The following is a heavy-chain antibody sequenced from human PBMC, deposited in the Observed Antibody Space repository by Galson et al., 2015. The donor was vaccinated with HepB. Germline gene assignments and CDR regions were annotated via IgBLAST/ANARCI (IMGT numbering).Heavy chain of an antibody. V-gene: IGHV3-48*01. CDR3: ASLETRGMTTMPFDY. J-gene: IGHJ4*02. Sequence: SLRLSCAASGFTFSSYSMNWVRQAPGRGLEWVSYISSSGSSKTYADSVEGRFTISRDNVKNLLYLQMNSLRAEDTALYYCASLETRGMTTMPFDYWGQGTLVTVSS. CDR1: GFTFSSYS. CDR2: ISSSGSSK. D-gene: IGHD5-24*01.